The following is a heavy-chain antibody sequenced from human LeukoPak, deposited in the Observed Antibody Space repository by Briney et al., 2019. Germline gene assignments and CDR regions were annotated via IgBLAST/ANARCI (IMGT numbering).Heavy chain of an antibody. CDR1: GYTFTSYY. Sequence: GASVKVSCKASGYTFTSYYMHWVRQAPGQGLEWMGIINPSGGRTSYAQKFQGRVTMTRDTSTSTVYMELSSLRSEDTAVYYCATGSPDYYDSTWRRLDYWGQGTLVTVSS. D-gene: IGHD3-22*01. CDR3: ATGSPDYYDSTWRRLDY. J-gene: IGHJ4*02. V-gene: IGHV1-46*01. CDR2: INPSGGRT.